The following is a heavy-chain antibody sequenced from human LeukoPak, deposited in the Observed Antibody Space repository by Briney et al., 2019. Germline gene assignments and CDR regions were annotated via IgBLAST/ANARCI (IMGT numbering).Heavy chain of an antibody. V-gene: IGHV3-21*01. CDR1: GFTFSRYN. J-gene: IGHJ6*04. D-gene: IGHD6-19*01. CDR2: ISSSSDYI. Sequence: GGSLRLSCVASGFTFSRYNMNWVRQAPGKGLEWVSSISSSSDYIYYADSVKGRFTISRDNAKNSLYLQMNSLRVEDTAVYYCARGGSSGWYVDVWGKGTTVTVSS. CDR3: ARGGSSGWYVDV.